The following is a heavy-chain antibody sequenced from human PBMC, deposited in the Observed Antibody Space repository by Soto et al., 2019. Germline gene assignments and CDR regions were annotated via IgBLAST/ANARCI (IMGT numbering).Heavy chain of an antibody. D-gene: IGHD6-13*01. Sequence: EVQLLESGGGLVQPGGSLRLSCAASGFTFSSYAMSWVRQAPGKGLEWVSAISGSGGSTYHADSVKGRFTISRDNSKNTLDLQMNSLRAEDTAVYYCAKENGYSSSWFEFDYWGQGTLVTVSS. V-gene: IGHV3-23*01. J-gene: IGHJ4*02. CDR2: ISGSGGST. CDR1: GFTFSSYA. CDR3: AKENGYSSSWFEFDY.